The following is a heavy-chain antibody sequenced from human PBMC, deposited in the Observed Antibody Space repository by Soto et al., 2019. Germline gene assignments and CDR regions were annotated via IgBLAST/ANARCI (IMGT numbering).Heavy chain of an antibody. CDR1: GSGIASNTVV. CDR3: AWINYYGSGSNGPDPIDY. J-gene: IGHJ4*02. CDR2: TYYMSKWYN. V-gene: IGHV6-1*01. Sequence: SFTVTCGMSGSGIASNTVVCEWIRKSQSRGLEWLVRTYYMSKWYNDYAVSVKSRITINPDTSKNQVVLTMTNMDPVDTATYYCAWINYYGSGSNGPDPIDYCAQATLVTVYS. D-gene: IGHD3-10*01.